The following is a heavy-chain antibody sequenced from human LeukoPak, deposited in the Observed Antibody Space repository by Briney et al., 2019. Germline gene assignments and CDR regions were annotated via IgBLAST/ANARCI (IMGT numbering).Heavy chain of an antibody. J-gene: IGHJ5*02. CDR1: GGSISSSSYY. CDR3: ARDVRGIVVVPLHYNWLDP. D-gene: IGHD2-2*01. V-gene: IGHV4-39*07. Sequence: SETLSLTCTVSGGSISSSSYYWGWIRQPPGKGLEWIGSIYYSGSTYYNPSLKSRVTISVDTSKNQFSLKLSSVTAADTAVYYCARDVRGIVVVPLHYNWLDPWGQGTLVTVSS. CDR2: IYYSGST.